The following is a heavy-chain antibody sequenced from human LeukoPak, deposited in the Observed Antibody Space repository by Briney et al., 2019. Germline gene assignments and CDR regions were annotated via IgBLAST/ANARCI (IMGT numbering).Heavy chain of an antibody. J-gene: IGHJ2*01. Sequence: SETLSLTCTVSGGSISSHYWSWIRQPPGKALEWIGYIYYSGSTNYNPSLKSRVTISVDTSKNQFSLKLSSVTAADTAVYYCATDMGYYYDSSGSVPNWYFDLWGRGTLVTVSS. CDR3: ATDMGYYYDSSGSVPNWYFDL. CDR1: GGSISSHY. V-gene: IGHV4-59*11. D-gene: IGHD3-22*01. CDR2: IYYSGST.